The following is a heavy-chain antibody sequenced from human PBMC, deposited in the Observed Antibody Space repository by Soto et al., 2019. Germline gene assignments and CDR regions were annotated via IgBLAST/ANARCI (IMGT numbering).Heavy chain of an antibody. CDR3: ATLERYEQWLATYSDY. Sequence: EVQLLESGGGLVQPGGSLRLSCAASGFTFSSYAMSWVRQAPGKGLEWVSAISVSGGSTYYADSVKGRFTISRDNSKNTLYLQMNTLRAEHTAVYYCATLERYEQWLATYSDYWGQGTLVTVSS. D-gene: IGHD6-19*01. CDR1: GFTFSSYA. J-gene: IGHJ4*02. CDR2: ISVSGGST. V-gene: IGHV3-23*01.